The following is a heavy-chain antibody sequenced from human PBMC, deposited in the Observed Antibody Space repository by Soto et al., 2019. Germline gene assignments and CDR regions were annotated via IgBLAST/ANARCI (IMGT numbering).Heavy chain of an antibody. CDR1: GGSFSGYY. J-gene: IGHJ4*02. D-gene: IGHD6-13*01. CDR2: INHSGST. Sequence: QVQLQQWGAGLLKPSETLSLTCAVYGGSFSGYYWSWIRQPPGKGLEWIGEINHSGSTNYIPSLERRVTTSVDTSKNQFPLKLSSVSAADTHVYYCAREKPYSRRWYHDYWGQGTLVTVSS. CDR3: AREKPYSRRWYHDY. V-gene: IGHV4-34*01.